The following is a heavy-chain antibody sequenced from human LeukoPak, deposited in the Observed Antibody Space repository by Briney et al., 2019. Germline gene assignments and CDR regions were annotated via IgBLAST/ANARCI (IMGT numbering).Heavy chain of an antibody. CDR3: ARGSLRLRFLEWSFDY. D-gene: IGHD3-3*01. J-gene: IGHJ4*02. Sequence: GGSLRLSRAASGITFSSYWMSWVRQAPGKGLEWVANIKQDGSEKYYVDSVKGRFTISRDNAKNSLYLQMNSLRAEDTAVYFCARGSLRLRFLEWSFDYWGQGTLVTVSS. CDR1: GITFSSYW. CDR2: IKQDGSEK. V-gene: IGHV3-7*04.